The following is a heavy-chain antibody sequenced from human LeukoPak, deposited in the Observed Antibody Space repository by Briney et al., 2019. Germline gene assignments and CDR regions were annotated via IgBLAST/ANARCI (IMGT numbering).Heavy chain of an antibody. CDR2: ITSGSSYI. CDR3: AREHRGDWYFDL. V-gene: IGHV3-21*01. CDR1: GFTFSDYT. Sequence: GGSLRLSCAASGFTFSDYTMNWVRQAPGKGLEWVSSITSGSSYIYYAGSVKGRFSVSRDNAKNSLYLQVNSLRAEDTAVYYCAREHRGDWYFDLWGRGTLVTVSS. J-gene: IGHJ2*01. D-gene: IGHD3-10*01.